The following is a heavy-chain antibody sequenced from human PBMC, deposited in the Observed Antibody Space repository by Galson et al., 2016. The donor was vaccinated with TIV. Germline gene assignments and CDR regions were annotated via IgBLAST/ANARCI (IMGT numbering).Heavy chain of an antibody. V-gene: IGHV1-69*02. J-gene: IGHJ1*01. CDR2: IVPTLGIT. D-gene: IGHD6-13*01. CDR3: ARLDTSSWYGYFQY. CDR1: GGTFNSCT. Sequence: SVKVPCKASGGTFNSCTISWVRQAPGQGLEWMGTIVPTLGITNYAQKFQGRVTITADKSTTTAYMELSSLRSEDTAMYYCARLDTSSWYGYFQYWGQGTLVTVSS.